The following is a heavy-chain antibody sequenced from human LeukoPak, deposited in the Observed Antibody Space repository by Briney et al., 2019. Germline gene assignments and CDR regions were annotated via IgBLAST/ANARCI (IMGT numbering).Heavy chain of an antibody. V-gene: IGHV4-61*01. D-gene: IGHD1-26*01. CDR3: AREVGAILGLWVRAFDI. Sequence: SETLSLTCTVSGGSVSSGSYYWSWIRQPPGKGLEWIGYIYYSGSTNYNPSLKSRVTISVDTSKNQFSLKLSSVTAADTAVYYCAREVGAILGLWVRAFDIWGQGTMVTVSS. CDR2: IYYSGST. J-gene: IGHJ3*02. CDR1: GGSVSSGSYY.